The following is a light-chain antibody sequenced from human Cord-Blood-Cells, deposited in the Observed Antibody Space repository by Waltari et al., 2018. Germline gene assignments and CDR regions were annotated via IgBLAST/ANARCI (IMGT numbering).Light chain of an antibody. V-gene: IGLV2-11*01. CDR3: CSYAGSYTFWV. Sequence: QSALTQPRSVSGSPGQSVTISCTGTSSDDGGYNYVSWYQQHPGKAPKLMIYDVSKWPSGVPDRFSGSKSGNTASLTISGLQAEDEADYYCCSYAGSYTFWVFGGGTKLTVL. J-gene: IGLJ3*02. CDR2: DVS. CDR1: SSDDGGYNY.